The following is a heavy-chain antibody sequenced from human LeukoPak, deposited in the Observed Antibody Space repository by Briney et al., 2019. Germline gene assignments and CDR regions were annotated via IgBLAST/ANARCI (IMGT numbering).Heavy chain of an antibody. Sequence: SETLSLTCTVSGGSISGTYYWCWIRQPPGKGLEWIGYIYYTGTTDSNPSLKSRVTISLDTSKNQFSLNLSSVTAADTAVYYCAREIAHGAFDIWGQGTMVTVSS. D-gene: IGHD2-21*01. CDR1: GGSISGTYY. CDR2: IYYTGTT. J-gene: IGHJ3*02. V-gene: IGHV4-59*12. CDR3: AREIAHGAFDI.